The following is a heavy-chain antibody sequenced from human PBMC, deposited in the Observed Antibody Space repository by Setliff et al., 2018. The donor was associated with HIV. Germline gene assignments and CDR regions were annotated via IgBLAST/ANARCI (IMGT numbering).Heavy chain of an antibody. D-gene: IGHD1-26*01. V-gene: IGHV1-69*05. Sequence: SVKVSCKSSAGSFSIFAINWVRQAPGQGLEWMGGMMTIFSTTNYARKFQGRVAITTDESTGTAYMELSNLRSEDTAVYYCATEGAGGSYQRASALDVWGQGTMVTVSS. CDR1: AGSFSIFA. CDR2: MMTIFSTT. J-gene: IGHJ3*01. CDR3: ATEGAGGSYQRASALDV.